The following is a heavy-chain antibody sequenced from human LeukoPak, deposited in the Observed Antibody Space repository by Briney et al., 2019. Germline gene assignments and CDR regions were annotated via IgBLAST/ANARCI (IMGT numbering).Heavy chain of an antibody. CDR3: ANSRRTYWYFDL. CDR2: ISSSGST. V-gene: IGHV3-23*01. Sequence: GGSLRLSCTASGFSFSNYVMSWVRQVPGRGLEWVSSISSSGSTYYADSLKGRFTISRDNSKNTLYLQMNSLRAEDTAVYHCANSRRTYWYFDLWGRGTLLAVSS. CDR1: GFSFSNYV. J-gene: IGHJ2*01.